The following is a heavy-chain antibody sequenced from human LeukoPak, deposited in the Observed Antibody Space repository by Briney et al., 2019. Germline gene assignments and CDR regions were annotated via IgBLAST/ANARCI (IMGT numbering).Heavy chain of an antibody. CDR3: ARGPDYGDYFDY. D-gene: IGHD4-17*01. CDR2: ISSSGSTI. J-gene: IGHJ4*02. Sequence: PGGSLRLSCAASGFTFSSYAMSWVRQAPGKGLEWVSYISSSGSTIYYADSVKGRFTISRDNAKNSLYLQMNSLRAEDTAVYYCARGPDYGDYFDYWGQGTLVTVSS. V-gene: IGHV3-48*03. CDR1: GFTFSSYA.